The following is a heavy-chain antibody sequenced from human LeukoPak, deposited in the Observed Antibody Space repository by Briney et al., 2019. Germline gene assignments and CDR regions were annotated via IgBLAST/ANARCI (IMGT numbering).Heavy chain of an antibody. V-gene: IGHV4-39*01. CDR3: ASPAGAGTIDY. CDR2: IDYSGST. CDR1: GGSISSRSDY. D-gene: IGHD1-14*01. Sequence: PSETLPLTCTFSGGSISSRSDYWRWIRQPPVKGLGWIGSIDYSGSTYYNPSLKSRVTISVATSKTPFSLKLSSVTAADTAVYSCASPAGAGTIDYWGQGTLVTVSS. J-gene: IGHJ4*02.